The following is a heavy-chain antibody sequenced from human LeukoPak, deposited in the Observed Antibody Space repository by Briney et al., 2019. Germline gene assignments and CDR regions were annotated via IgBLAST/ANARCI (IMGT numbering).Heavy chain of an antibody. CDR2: ISYDGSNK. D-gene: IGHD3-10*01. Sequence: GGSLRLSCAASGFTFSSYGMHWVRQAPGKGLEWVAVISYDGSNKYYADSVKGRFTISRDNSKNTLYPQMNGLRAEDTAVYYCAKDMPPRFGELPSPIDYWGQGTLVTVSS. CDR3: AKDMPPRFGELPSPIDY. V-gene: IGHV3-30*18. J-gene: IGHJ4*02. CDR1: GFTFSSYG.